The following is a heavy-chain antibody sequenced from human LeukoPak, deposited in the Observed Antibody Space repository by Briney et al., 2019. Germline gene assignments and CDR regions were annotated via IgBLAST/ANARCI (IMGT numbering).Heavy chain of an antibody. Sequence: GGSLTLSCTASGLTFSNYATTWVRQAPGKELEWVSSITGSGRGTYYADSVKGRFSVSRDNSQNTVFLHMNSLRADDTALYYCSKDPNGDYVGAFDMWGPGTMVTVSS. D-gene: IGHD4-17*01. CDR2: ITGSGRGT. CDR3: SKDPNGDYVGAFDM. CDR1: GLTFSNYA. V-gene: IGHV3-23*01. J-gene: IGHJ3*02.